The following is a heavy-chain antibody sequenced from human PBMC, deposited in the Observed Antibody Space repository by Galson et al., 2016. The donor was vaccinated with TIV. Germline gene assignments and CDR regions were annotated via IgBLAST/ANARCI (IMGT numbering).Heavy chain of an antibody. D-gene: IGHD4-17*01. CDR3: VRDWDDYGHHSAFDS. CDR1: GFTFSTFW. V-gene: IGHV3-7*01. J-gene: IGHJ4*02. Sequence: SLRLSCAASGFTFSTFWMSWVRQAPGKGLEWVANIKQGGSDKNYVDSVKGRFTISRDHTKNSVFLQMSSLRAEDTAVYYCVRDWDDYGHHSAFDSWGQGTQVTVSS. CDR2: IKQGGSDK.